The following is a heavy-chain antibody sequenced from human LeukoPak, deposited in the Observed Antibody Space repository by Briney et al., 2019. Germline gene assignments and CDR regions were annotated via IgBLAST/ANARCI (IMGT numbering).Heavy chain of an antibody. Sequence: ASVKVSCKASRCTFTGYYMHWVRQAPGQGLEWMGRINPNSAGTNYAQKFQGRVTMTRDTSISTAYMELSRLRSDDTAVYYCARDWELGDFDYWGQGTLVTVSS. CDR2: INPNSAGT. CDR3: ARDWELGDFDY. CDR1: RCTFTGYY. V-gene: IGHV1-2*06. D-gene: IGHD1-26*01. J-gene: IGHJ4*02.